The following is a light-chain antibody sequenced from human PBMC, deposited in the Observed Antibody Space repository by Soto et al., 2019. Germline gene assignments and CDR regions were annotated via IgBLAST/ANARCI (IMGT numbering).Light chain of an antibody. CDR3: HQYNFWPT. J-gene: IGKJ1*01. CDR2: GTS. Sequence: EIVLPQSPGTLSLSPGERSTLSCRASQSVSSNLAWYQQKPGQSPRLLIYGTSTRATGIPARFSGSGSGTEFTLTISSLQSEDFAVYYCHQYNFWPTVGQGTKVDIK. CDR1: QSVSSN. V-gene: IGKV3-15*01.